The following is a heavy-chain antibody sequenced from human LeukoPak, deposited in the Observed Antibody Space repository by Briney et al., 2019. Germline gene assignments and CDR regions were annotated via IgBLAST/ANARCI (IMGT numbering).Heavy chain of an antibody. Sequence: PGGSLRLSCAASGFTFSSYGMHWVRQAPGKGLEWVAVIWYDGSNKYYADSVKGRFTISRDNSKNTLYLQMKSLSAEDTAVYYCAKESLPKTLYSRGWYFDYWGQGTLVTVSS. CDR1: GFTFSSYG. V-gene: IGHV3-33*06. D-gene: IGHD6-19*01. CDR3: AKESLPKTLYSRGWYFDY. J-gene: IGHJ4*02. CDR2: IWYDGSNK.